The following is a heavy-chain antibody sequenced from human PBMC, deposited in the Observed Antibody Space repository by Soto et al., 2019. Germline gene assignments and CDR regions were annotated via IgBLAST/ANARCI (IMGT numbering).Heavy chain of an antibody. D-gene: IGHD2-15*01. CDR3: ARDGTYCSGGSCYSSHAFDI. J-gene: IGHJ3*02. CDR2: IIPILGIA. V-gene: IGHV1-69*08. CDR1: GGTFSSYT. Sequence: QVQLVQSGAEVKKPGSSVKVSCKASGGTFSSYTISWVRQAPGQGHEWMGRIIPILGIANYAQKFQGRVTITADKSTSTAYMELSSLRSEDTAVYYCARDGTYCSGGSCYSSHAFDIWGQGTMVTVSS.